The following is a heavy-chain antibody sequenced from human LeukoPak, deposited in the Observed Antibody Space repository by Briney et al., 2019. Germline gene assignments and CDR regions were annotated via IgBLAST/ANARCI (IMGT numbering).Heavy chain of an antibody. V-gene: IGHV3-23*01. Sequence: GGSLRLSCAASGFTFTSYAMSWVRQAPGKGLEWVSAISGSGSSTIYADSVKGRFTISRDNSENTLYLQMNSLRPEHMAIYYCAKRGDGTAYYFDYWGQGTLVTVSS. CDR2: ISGSGSST. CDR1: GFTFTSYA. J-gene: IGHJ4*02. D-gene: IGHD2-21*02. CDR3: AKRGDGTAYYFDY.